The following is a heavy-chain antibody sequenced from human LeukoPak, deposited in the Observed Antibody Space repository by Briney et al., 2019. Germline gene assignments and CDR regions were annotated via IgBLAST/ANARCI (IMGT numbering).Heavy chain of an antibody. CDR2: ISAYNGNT. CDR1: GYTFTSYG. CDR3: ARDRGVTSWQDAFGI. Sequence: ASVKVSCKASGYTFTSYGISWVRQAPGQGLEWMGWISAYNGNTNYAQKLQGRVTMTTDTSTSTAYMELRSLRSDDTAVYYCARDRGVTSWQDAFGIWGQGTMVTVSS. D-gene: IGHD2-2*01. V-gene: IGHV1-18*01. J-gene: IGHJ3*02.